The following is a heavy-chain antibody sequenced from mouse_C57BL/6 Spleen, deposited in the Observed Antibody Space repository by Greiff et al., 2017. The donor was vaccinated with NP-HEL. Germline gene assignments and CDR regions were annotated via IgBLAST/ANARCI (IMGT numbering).Heavy chain of an antibody. CDR2: IDPANGNT. Sequence: EVQLQQSVAELVRPGASVKLSCTASGFNIKNTYMHWVKQRPEQGLEWIGRIDPANGNTKYAPKFQGKATITADTSSNTAYLQLSSLTPEDTAIYYCARTLLDYSNFYYAMDYWGQGTSVTVSS. CDR3: ARTLLDYSNFYYAMDY. CDR1: GFNIKNTY. D-gene: IGHD2-5*01. V-gene: IGHV14-3*01. J-gene: IGHJ4*01.